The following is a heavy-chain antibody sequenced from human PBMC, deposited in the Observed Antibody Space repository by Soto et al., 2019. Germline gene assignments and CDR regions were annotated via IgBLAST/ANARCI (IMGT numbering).Heavy chain of an antibody. Sequence: QVQLVQSGAEVKKPGSSVKVSCKASGGTFSSYAISWVRQTPGQGLEWMGGIIPISGTANYAQKFQGRVTITADESTSTASMEMSSLRSEDTAVYYCARSQGSSTSLEIYYYYYYGMDVWGQGNTVTVSS. CDR3: ARSQGSSTSLEIYYYYYYGMDV. J-gene: IGHJ6*02. V-gene: IGHV1-69*01. CDR1: GGTFSSYA. CDR2: IIPISGTA. D-gene: IGHD2-2*01.